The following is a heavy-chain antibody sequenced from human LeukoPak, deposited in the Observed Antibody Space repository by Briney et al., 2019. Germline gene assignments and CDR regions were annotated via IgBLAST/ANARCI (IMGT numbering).Heavy chain of an antibody. CDR1: GFTFSSYA. CDR3: ARAPRTANHVDY. CDR2: ISYDGSNK. J-gene: IGHJ4*02. D-gene: IGHD1-14*01. Sequence: GGSLRLSCAASGFTFSSYAMHWVRQAPGKGLEWVAVISYDGSNKYYADSVKGRFTISRDNSKNTLYLQMNSPRAEDTAVYYCARAPRTANHVDYWGQGTLVTVSS. V-gene: IGHV3-30*04.